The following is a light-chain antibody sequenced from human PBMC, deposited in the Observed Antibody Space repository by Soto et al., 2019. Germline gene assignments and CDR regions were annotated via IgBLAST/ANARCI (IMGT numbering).Light chain of an antibody. V-gene: IGKV3-20*01. Sequence: ETVMTHSRCTPRCAPAESTSLYSGALQIVSNDFLAWYQQKPGQAPRLLIYGASTRATDVPDRFSGSGSGADFTLSISRLETAAFAVYCCQRFGSPLLGTFAEGTKVDIK. J-gene: IGKJ1*01. CDR1: QIVSNDF. CDR2: GAS. CDR3: QRFGSPLLGT.